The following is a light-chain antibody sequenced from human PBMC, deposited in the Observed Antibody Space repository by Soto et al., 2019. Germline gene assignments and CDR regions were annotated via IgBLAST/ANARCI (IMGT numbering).Light chain of an antibody. CDR2: DVS. V-gene: IGLV2-14*03. J-gene: IGLJ1*01. CDR1: SSDVGGYNY. CDR3: SSYTSGTTRYV. Sequence: QSALTQPASVSGSPGQSVTISCTGTSSDVGGYNYVSWYQQNAGKAPKLTIYDVSNRPSGVSDRFSGSKSGNTASLTISGLQAEDEADYYCSSYTSGTTRYVFGTGTKSPS.